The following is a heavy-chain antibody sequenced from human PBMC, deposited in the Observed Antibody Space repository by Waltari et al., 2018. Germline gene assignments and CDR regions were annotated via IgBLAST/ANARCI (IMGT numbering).Heavy chain of an antibody. CDR2: ISGSGGST. D-gene: IGHD6-13*01. Sequence: EVQLLASGGVLVQPAGSLRLCCAASRFTFISYALRWVRQAPGKGLEWVSAISGSGGSTYYADAGKGRFTISRDNSKNTLYLQMNSLRAEDTAVYYCAKDLGIAAAFWAQGTLVTVSS. CDR3: AKDLGIAAAF. CDR1: RFTFISYA. J-gene: IGHJ4*02. V-gene: IGHV3-23*01.